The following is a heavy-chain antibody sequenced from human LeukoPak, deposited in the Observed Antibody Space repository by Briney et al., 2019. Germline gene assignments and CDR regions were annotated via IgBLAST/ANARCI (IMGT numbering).Heavy chain of an antibody. J-gene: IGHJ4*02. CDR2: INHSGST. V-gene: IGHV4-34*01. CDR3: ARAHSYSSGWYA. D-gene: IGHD6-19*01. Sequence: SETLSLTCAVYGGSFSGYYWSWIRQPPGKGLEWIGEINHSGSTNYNPSLQSRVTISVDTSKNQFSLKLSSVTAADTAVYYCARAHSYSSGWYAWGQGTLGTVSS. CDR1: GGSFSGYY.